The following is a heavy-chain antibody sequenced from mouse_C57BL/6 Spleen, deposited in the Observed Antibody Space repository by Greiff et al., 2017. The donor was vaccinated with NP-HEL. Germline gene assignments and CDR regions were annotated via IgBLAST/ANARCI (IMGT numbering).Heavy chain of an antibody. CDR3: ARGDYGSSYDFDY. V-gene: IGHV1-64*01. J-gene: IGHJ2*01. Sequence: QVQLQQPGAELVKPGASVKLSCKASGYTFTSYWMHWVKQRPGQGLEWIGMIHPNSGSTNYNEKFKSKATLTVDKSSSPAYMQLSSLTSEDSAVYYCARGDYGSSYDFDYWGQGTTLTVSS. CDR2: IHPNSGST. CDR1: GYTFTSYW. D-gene: IGHD1-1*01.